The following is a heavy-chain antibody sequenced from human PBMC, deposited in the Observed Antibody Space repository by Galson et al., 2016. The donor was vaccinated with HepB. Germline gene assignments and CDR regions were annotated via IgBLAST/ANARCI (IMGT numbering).Heavy chain of an antibody. CDR2: ISPGDSDT. Sequence: QSGAEVKKPGESLKISCKGSGYSFSSYWIGWVRQMPGKGLEWMGIISPGDSDTRYSPSFQGQVTISVDKAINTAYMQWSSLKASDSGIYYCARRPPVTGRSGHYFDSRGQGTLVTVSS. CDR1: GYSFSSYW. J-gene: IGHJ4*02. D-gene: IGHD4-11*01. V-gene: IGHV5-51*01. CDR3: ARRPPVTGRSGHYFDS.